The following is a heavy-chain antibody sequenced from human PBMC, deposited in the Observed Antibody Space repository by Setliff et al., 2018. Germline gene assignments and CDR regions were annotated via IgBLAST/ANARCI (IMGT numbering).Heavy chain of an antibody. CDR1: GGSINGGFYY. V-gene: IGHV4-61*02. CDR2: IFSSGRT. J-gene: IGHJ4*01. CDR3: ARDNTMVGATDY. D-gene: IGHD1-26*01. Sequence: KTSETLSLTCTVSGGSINGGFYYWTWIRQPAGKGLEWIGRIFSSGRTNYNPSLKSRLAISMDTSANQVSLKLSSVTAADTAVYFCARDNTMVGATDYWGHGTLVTVSS.